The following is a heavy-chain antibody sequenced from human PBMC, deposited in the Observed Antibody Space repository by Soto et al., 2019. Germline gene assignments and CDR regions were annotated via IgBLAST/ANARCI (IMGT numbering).Heavy chain of an antibody. J-gene: IGHJ4*02. D-gene: IGHD2-15*01. CDR2: IWYDGSNK. CDR3: ARGGPYCSGGSCYFDY. V-gene: IGHV3-33*01. Sequence: GGSLRLSCAASGFTFSSYGMHWVRQAPGKGLEWVAVIWYDGSNKYYADSVKGRFTISRDNSKNTLYLQMNSLRAEDTAVYYCARGGPYCSGGSCYFDYWGQGTLVTVSS. CDR1: GFTFSSYG.